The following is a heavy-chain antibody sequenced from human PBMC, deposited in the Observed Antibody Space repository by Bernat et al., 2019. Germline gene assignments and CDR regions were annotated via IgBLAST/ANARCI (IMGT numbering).Heavy chain of an antibody. CDR3: AREPDGSYYHWYFDL. V-gene: IGHV4-30-4*01. Sequence: QVQLQESGPGLVKPSQTLSLTCTVSGGSISSGDYYWSWIRQPPGKGLEWIGYIYYSGSTYYNPSLKSRVTISVDTSKDQFSLKLSSVTAADTAVYYCAREPDGSYYHWYFDLWGRGTLVTVSS. D-gene: IGHD1-26*01. J-gene: IGHJ2*01. CDR1: GGSISSGDYY. CDR2: IYYSGST.